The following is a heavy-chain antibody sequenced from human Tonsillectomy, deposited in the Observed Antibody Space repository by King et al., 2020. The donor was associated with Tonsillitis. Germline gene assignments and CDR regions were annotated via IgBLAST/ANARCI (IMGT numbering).Heavy chain of an antibody. Sequence: QLVQSGGGLVKPGGSLRLSCAASGFTFSNAWMSWVRQAPGKGLEWVGRIRSKTDGGTTDYAAPVKGRFTISRDDSKNTLSLQMNSLKTEDTAVYYCPAFDYSSNYYYYGMDVWGQGTTVTVSS. CDR3: PAFDYSSNYYYYGMDV. V-gene: IGHV3-15*01. CDR1: GFTFSNAW. D-gene: IGHD6-13*01. J-gene: IGHJ6*02. CDR2: IRSKTDGGTT.